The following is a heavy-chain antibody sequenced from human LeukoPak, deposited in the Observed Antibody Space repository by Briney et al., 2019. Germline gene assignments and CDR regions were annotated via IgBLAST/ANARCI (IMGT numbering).Heavy chain of an antibody. Sequence: QPGGSLTLSCAASGFTFSSYWMHWVRQAPGKGLVWVSRIKSDGRSTSYAYSVKGRFTISRDNAKNTLYMQMNSLKAEDTAVYYCARESSVGAHKAFDYWGQGTLVTVSS. D-gene: IGHD1-26*01. CDR1: GFTFSSYW. CDR3: ARESSVGAHKAFDY. CDR2: IKSDGRST. V-gene: IGHV3-74*01. J-gene: IGHJ4*02.